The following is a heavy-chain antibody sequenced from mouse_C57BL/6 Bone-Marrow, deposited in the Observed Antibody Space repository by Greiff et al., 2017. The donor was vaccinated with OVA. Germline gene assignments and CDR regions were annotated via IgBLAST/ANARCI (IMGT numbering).Heavy chain of an antibody. D-gene: IGHD1-1*01. Sequence: VKLQESGAELVRPGASVTLSCKASGYTFTDYEMHWVKQTPVHGLEWIGAIDPETGGTAYNQKFKGKAILTADKSSSTAYMELRSLTSEDSAVYYCTRWVVVDYWGQGTTLTVSS. V-gene: IGHV1-15*01. CDR3: TRWVVVDY. J-gene: IGHJ2*01. CDR1: GYTFTDYE. CDR2: IDPETGGT.